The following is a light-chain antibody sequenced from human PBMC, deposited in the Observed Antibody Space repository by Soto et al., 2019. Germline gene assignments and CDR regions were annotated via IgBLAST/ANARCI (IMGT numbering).Light chain of an antibody. V-gene: IGKV3-20*01. CDR1: QSVSNTY. Sequence: EIVLTQSPGTLSLSPGERATLSCRASQSVSNTYLAWYQHKPGQAPRLLTYGASDRATGIPDRFSGSGSVTDFTLTISSLEPEDFAVYYCQQYCTSPVTFGQGTKLEIK. J-gene: IGKJ2*01. CDR3: QQYCTSPVT. CDR2: GAS.